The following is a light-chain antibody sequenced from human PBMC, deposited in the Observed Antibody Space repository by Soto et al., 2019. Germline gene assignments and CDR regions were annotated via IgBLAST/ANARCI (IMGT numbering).Light chain of an antibody. CDR3: SSYAGNNNVI. Sequence: QSALTQPPSASGSPGQSVTISCTGTSSDVGGYNYVSWYQQHAGKAPKLMIYEVSKRPSGVPDRFSGSKSGNTASLTVSGLQAEDEADYYCSSYAGNNNVIFGGGTKLTGL. CDR1: SSDVGGYNY. J-gene: IGLJ2*01. CDR2: EVS. V-gene: IGLV2-8*01.